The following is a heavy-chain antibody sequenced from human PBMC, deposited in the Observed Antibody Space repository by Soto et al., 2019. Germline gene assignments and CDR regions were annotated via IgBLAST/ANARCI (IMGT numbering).Heavy chain of an antibody. CDR3: ARSKKDYDILTGYYTRLYFAY. D-gene: IGHD3-9*01. V-gene: IGHV2-5*01. J-gene: IGHJ4*02. Sequence: QITLKESGPTLVKPTQTLTLTCTFAGFSLSTSGVGVGWIRQPPGKALEWLALIYWNDDKSYSPSLKSRLTITEDTSQTQVVLTMANMDPVDTATYYCARSKKDYDILTGYYTRLYFAYWGPGTLVTVSS. CDR1: GFSLSTSGVG. CDR2: IYWNDDK.